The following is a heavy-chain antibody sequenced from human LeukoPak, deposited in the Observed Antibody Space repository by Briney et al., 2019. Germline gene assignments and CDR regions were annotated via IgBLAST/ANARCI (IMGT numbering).Heavy chain of an antibody. J-gene: IGHJ4*02. Sequence: SETLSLTCTVSGGSVNSYYWSWIRQPAGKGLEWIGHIYASGGNDYNPSLKSRVTMPLDMAKNQFSLRLTSVTAADTAVYFCARMVPAGTHNYWGQGLLVTVSP. CDR2: IYASGGN. CDR1: GGSVNSYY. D-gene: IGHD2-2*01. CDR3: ARMVPAGTHNY. V-gene: IGHV4-4*07.